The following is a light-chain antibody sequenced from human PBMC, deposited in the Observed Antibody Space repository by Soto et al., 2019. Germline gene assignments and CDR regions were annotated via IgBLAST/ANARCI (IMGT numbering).Light chain of an antibody. CDR3: QQYNNWPIT. CDR1: QTVLSN. CDR2: GAS. J-gene: IGKJ5*01. Sequence: EIVLTQSPATLSVSPGERATLSCRASQTVLSNLAWYQQKPGQVPRLLIYGASTRATGIPARFSGSGSGTEFALTISSLKSEDFAVYYCQQYNNWPITVGQGTRLEIK. V-gene: IGKV3-15*01.